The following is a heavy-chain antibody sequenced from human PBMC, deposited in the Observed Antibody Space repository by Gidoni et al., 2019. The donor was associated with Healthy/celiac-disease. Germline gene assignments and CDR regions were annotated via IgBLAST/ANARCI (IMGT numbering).Heavy chain of an antibody. V-gene: IGHV3-49*03. J-gene: IGHJ4*02. CDR2: IRSKAYGGTT. CDR3: TRIREQLVYYFDY. CDR1: GCTLGDYA. D-gene: IGHD6-13*01. Sequence: EVRLVESGGGLVQPGRSRRLYCPASGCTLGDYAMSWFGQAPGKGLEWVGFIRSKAYGGTTEYAASVKGRFTISRDDSKSIAYLQMNSLKTEDTAVYYCTRIREQLVYYFDYWGQGTLVTVSS.